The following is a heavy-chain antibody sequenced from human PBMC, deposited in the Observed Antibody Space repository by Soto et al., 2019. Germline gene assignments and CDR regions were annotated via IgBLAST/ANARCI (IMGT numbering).Heavy chain of an antibody. D-gene: IGHD5-12*01. J-gene: IGHJ6*02. V-gene: IGHV5-10-1*01. CDR1: GYSFTNYW. Sequence: GESLKISWKGSGYSFTNYWISWVRQMPGKGLEWMGRIDPSDSYTNYSPSFQGHVTISADKSISTAYLQWSSLKASDTAMYYCARSIVATIRYYYGMDVWGQGTTVTVSS. CDR3: ARSIVATIRYYYGMDV. CDR2: IDPSDSYT.